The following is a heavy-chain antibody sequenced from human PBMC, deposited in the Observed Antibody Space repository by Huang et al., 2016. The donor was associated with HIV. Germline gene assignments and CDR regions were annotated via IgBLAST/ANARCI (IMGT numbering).Heavy chain of an antibody. CDR2: IESDGSST. V-gene: IGHV3-74*02. Sequence: EVELAESGGGSVRPGQSLRLSCVGPGFIFSDYWMHWVRQIPGKGRMWVARIESDGSSTSYADSVKGRFTIYRDNAKNTVYLQMSSLRVDDTAVYYCVRAKEKGYDFWSGYRYWGQGVQVTVSS. CDR3: VRAKEKGYDFWSGYRY. J-gene: IGHJ4*01. D-gene: IGHD3-3*01. CDR1: GFIFSDYW.